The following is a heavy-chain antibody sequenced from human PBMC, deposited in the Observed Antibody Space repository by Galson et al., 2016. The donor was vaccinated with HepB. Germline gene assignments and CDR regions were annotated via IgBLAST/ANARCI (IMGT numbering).Heavy chain of an antibody. J-gene: IGHJ4*02. D-gene: IGHD6-13*01. CDR2: IYYSGST. CDR3: AKEMQLR. CDR1: GGSISSYY. Sequence: SETLSLTCTVSGGSISSYYWSWIRQPPGKGLEWIGYIYYSGSTNYNPSLKSRVTISVDTSMSQFSLKLSSVTAADTAVYYCAKEMQLRGGQGTLVTVSS. V-gene: IGHV4-59*12.